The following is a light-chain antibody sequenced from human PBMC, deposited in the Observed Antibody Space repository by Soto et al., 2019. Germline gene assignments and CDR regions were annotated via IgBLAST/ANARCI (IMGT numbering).Light chain of an antibody. CDR3: QTWGTGIHVV. CDR2: LDSDGSH. V-gene: IGLV4-69*01. Sequence: QLVLTQSPSASASLGASVKLTCTLSSGHSSYAIAWHRQQPEKGPRYLMKLDSDGSHTKGDAIPDRFSGSSSGAERYLTISSLQSEDEADYYCQTWGTGIHVVFGGGTQLTVL. CDR1: SGHSSYA. J-gene: IGLJ2*01.